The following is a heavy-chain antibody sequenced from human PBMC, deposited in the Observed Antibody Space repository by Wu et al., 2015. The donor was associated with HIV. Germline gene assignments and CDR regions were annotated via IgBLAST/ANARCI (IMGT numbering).Heavy chain of an antibody. Sequence: QVQLVQSGAEVKKPGSSVKVSCKASGGTFSSYAISWVRQAPGQGLEWMGRIIPIFGTANYAQKFQGRVTITADESTSTAYMELSSLRSEDTAVYYCARERKGLQPLYYYGMDVWGQGTTVTVSS. V-gene: IGHV1-69*18. CDR3: ARERKGLQPLYYYGMDV. CDR1: GGTFSSYA. CDR2: IIPIFGTA. D-gene: IGHD2-15*01. J-gene: IGHJ6*02.